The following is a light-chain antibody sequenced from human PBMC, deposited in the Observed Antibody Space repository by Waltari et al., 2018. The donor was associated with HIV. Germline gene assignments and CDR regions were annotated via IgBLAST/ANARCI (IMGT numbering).Light chain of an antibody. CDR3: QQYNNYPWT. Sequence: DIQMTQSPSTLSASIGDRVTITCRASQSISNWLAWYQQKPGKAPKLVIYKTSTLQSGVPSRFSGSGSGTEFTLTISSLQPDDFAAYYCQQYNNYPWTFGQGTKVEIK. V-gene: IGKV1-5*03. CDR1: QSISNW. J-gene: IGKJ1*01. CDR2: KTS.